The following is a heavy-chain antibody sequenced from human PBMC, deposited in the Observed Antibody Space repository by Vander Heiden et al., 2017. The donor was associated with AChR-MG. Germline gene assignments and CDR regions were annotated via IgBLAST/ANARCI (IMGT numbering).Heavy chain of an antibody. CDR2: IKQDDSEK. J-gene: IGHJ4*02. CDR1: GITFSRCW. D-gene: IGHD6-19*01. Sequence: VQLVESGGGLVQPEGSLRLPAAVSGITFSRCWISWVRQAPGEGPEWVANIKQDDSEKYYVDSVKGRFTISRDNAKNSLYLQMNSLRDEDTAVYYCARCGVAAPGDFWGQGTLVTVSS. V-gene: IGHV3-7*01. CDR3: ARCGVAAPGDF.